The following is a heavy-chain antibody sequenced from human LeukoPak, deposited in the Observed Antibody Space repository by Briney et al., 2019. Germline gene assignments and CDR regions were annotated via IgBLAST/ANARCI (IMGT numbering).Heavy chain of an antibody. J-gene: IGHJ4*02. CDR1: GYTFTHYA. CDR3: ARVEDGGRD. D-gene: IGHD4-23*01. Sequence: ASVKVSCKASGYTFTHYAINWVRQAPGQGLEWMGWINTNTGNPTYAQGFTGRSVFSLVTSVSTAYLQISSLEAEDTAVYYCARVEDGGRDWGQGTLITVSS. CDR2: INTNTGNP. V-gene: IGHV7-4-1*02.